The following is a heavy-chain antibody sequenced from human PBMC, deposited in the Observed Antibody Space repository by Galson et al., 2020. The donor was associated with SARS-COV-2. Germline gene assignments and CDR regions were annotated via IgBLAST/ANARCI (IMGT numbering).Heavy chain of an antibody. CDR1: GDSVSSNSAA. J-gene: IGHJ4*02. D-gene: IGHD4-17*01. CDR3: ARLALSTVTAGLDY. CDR2: TYYRSKWYN. Sequence: SQTLSLTCAISGDSVSSNSAAWNWIRQSPSRGLEWLGRTYYRSKWYNDYAESVKSRITITPDTSENQFSLQLNSVTPEDTAVYYCARLALSTVTAGLDYWGQGTLVSVSS. V-gene: IGHV6-1*01.